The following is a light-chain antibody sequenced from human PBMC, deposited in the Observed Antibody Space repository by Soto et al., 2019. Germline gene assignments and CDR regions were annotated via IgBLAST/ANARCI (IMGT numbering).Light chain of an antibody. V-gene: IGKV3-15*01. CDR2: GAS. J-gene: IGKJ1*01. CDR3: QQYFEWPPMT. CDR1: ETVATN. Sequence: EVVMTQSPATLSVSPGERATLSCSASETVATNLAWYQQKPGQAPRLLISGASTRAAGISDRFRGSGSGTEFTLTISSLRSEDSAIYYCQQYFEWPPMTFGQGTKVDIK.